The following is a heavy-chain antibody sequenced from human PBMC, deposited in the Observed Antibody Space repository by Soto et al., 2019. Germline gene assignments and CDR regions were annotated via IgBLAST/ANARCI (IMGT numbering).Heavy chain of an antibody. CDR1: GAALNSGNYY. CDR2: IYVTGAV. V-gene: IGHV4-31*03. J-gene: IGHJ5*02. D-gene: IGHD2-21*01. Sequence: SETLSLTCSVSGAALNSGNYYSSWIRQVPGKGLEWIGHIYVTGAVDYNPSLRDRITISQDTSERQFSLNLRLVTAADTAVYYCARLRIATNNYKWFDPWGQGTLVTVSS. CDR3: ARLRIATNNYKWFDP.